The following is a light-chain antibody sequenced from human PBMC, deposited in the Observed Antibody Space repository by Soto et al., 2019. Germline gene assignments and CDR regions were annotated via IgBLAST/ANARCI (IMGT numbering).Light chain of an antibody. V-gene: IGLV2-8*01. J-gene: IGLJ1*01. CDR2: DVN. CDR3: VSFAGGTYV. Sequence: QSVLTQPPSAYGSPGQSVTISCTGTSSDVGAYIFVSWYQQHPGKAPKLMVYDVNRRPPGVPDRFFGSRSGNTASLTVSGLQAEDEADYYCVSFAGGTYVFGTGTKVTV. CDR1: SSDVGAYIF.